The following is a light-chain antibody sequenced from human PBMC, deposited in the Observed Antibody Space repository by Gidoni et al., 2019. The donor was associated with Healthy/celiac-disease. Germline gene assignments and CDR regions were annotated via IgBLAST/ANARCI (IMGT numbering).Light chain of an antibody. CDR3: QQYNSYSGT. J-gene: IGKJ1*01. V-gene: IGKV1-5*01. CDR1: QSISSW. CDR2: DAS. Sequence: IEMTQSPSPLSASVGDRVTITCRASQSISSWLAWYQQKPGKAPKLLIYDASSLKSGVPSRFSGSGSGTEFTLTISSLQPDDFATYYCQQYNSYSGTFGQGTKVEIK.